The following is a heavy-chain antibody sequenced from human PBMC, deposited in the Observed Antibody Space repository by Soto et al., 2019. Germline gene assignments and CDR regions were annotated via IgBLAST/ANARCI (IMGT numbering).Heavy chain of an antibody. J-gene: IGHJ4*02. V-gene: IGHV1-3*01. CDR3: ARDYPPYSSGWHHYFDY. CDR1: GYTFTSYA. Sequence: ASVKVSCKASGYTFTSYAMHWVRQAPGQRLEWMGWINAGNGNTKYSQKFQGRVTITADKSASTAYMELSSLRSEDTAVYYCARDYPPYSSGWHHYFDYWGQGTLVTVSS. CDR2: INAGNGNT. D-gene: IGHD6-19*01.